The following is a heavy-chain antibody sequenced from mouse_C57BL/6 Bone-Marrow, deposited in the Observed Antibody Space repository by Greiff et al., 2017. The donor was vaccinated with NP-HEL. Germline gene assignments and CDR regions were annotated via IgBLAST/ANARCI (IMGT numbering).Heavy chain of an antibody. Sequence: QVQLQQPGAELVKPGASVKLSCKASGYTFTSYWMHWVKQRPGQGLEWIGMIHPNSGSTNYNEKFKSKATLTVDKSSSTAYMQLSSLTSEDSAVYYCARCYMKDYHRRYYAMDYWGQGTSVTVSS. J-gene: IGHJ4*01. V-gene: IGHV1-64*01. D-gene: IGHD2-4*01. CDR3: ARCYMKDYHRRYYAMDY. CDR1: GYTFTSYW. CDR2: IHPNSGST.